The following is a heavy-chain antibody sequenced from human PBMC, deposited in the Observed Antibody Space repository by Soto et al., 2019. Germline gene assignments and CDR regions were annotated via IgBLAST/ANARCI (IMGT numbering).Heavy chain of an antibody. J-gene: IGHJ3*01. CDR2: VSGSGGSS. Sequence: EVQLLESGGCLVQPGGSLRLSCAACGFIFTNYALSWVRQAPGKGLEGVAGVSGSGGSSYYADSVKARFTVSRDNSRSTLYLQMSSLRAEDSAIDYCAKDADNDDYGVFDVWGQVTLVTVSS. V-gene: IGHV3-23*01. D-gene: IGHD4-17*01. CDR3: AKDADNDDYGVFDV. CDR1: GFIFTNYA.